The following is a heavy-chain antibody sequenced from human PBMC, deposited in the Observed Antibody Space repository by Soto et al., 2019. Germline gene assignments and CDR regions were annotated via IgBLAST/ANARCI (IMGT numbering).Heavy chain of an antibody. CDR2: INPSGGST. D-gene: IGHD3-9*01. J-gene: IGHJ6*02. CDR1: GYTFTSYY. V-gene: IGHV1-46*03. Sequence: EASVKVSCKASGYTFTSYYMHWVRQAPGQGLEWMGIINPSGGSTSYAQKFQGRVTMTRDTSTSTVYMELSSLRSEDTAVYYCAREDLLRYFDWLLSPAGPYYYYYGMDVWGQGTTVTVSS. CDR3: AREDLLRYFDWLLSPAGPYYYYYGMDV.